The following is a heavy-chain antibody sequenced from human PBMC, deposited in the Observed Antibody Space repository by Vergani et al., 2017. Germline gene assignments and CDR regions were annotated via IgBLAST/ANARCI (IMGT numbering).Heavy chain of an antibody. CDR1: GFTFSSYA. V-gene: IGHV3-30-3*01. CDR3: ARDRSDFWSGSAFDY. Sequence: QVQLVESGGGVVQPVRSLRLSCAASGFTFSSYAMHWVRQAPGKGLEWVAVISYDGSNKYYADSVKGRFTISRDNSKNTLYLQMNSLRAEDTAVYYCARDRSDFWSGSAFDYWGQGTPVTVSS. J-gene: IGHJ4*02. D-gene: IGHD3-3*01. CDR2: ISYDGSNK.